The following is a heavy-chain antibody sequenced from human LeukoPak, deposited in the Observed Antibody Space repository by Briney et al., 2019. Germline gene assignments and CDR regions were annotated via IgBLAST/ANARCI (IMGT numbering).Heavy chain of an antibody. D-gene: IGHD5-18*01. J-gene: IGHJ4*02. CDR2: IRAYNGNT. CDR3: ARDMRDTAMVTFDY. V-gene: IGHV1-18*01. CDR1: GYTFTSYG. Sequence: ASVKVSCKASGYTFTSYGISWVRQAPGQGLEWMGWIRAYNGNTNYAQKLQGRVTMTTDTSTSTAYMELRSLRSDDTAVYYCARDMRDTAMVTFDYWGQGTLVTVSS.